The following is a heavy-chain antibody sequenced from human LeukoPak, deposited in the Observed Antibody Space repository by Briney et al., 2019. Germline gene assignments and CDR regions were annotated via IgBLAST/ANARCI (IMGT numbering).Heavy chain of an antibody. V-gene: IGHV3-23*01. CDR1: GFTFSSYS. J-gene: IGHJ4*02. D-gene: IGHD2/OR15-2a*01. Sequence: GGSLRLSCAASGFTFSSYSMTWVRQAPGKGLEWVSVISGSGGATYYADSVKGRFTISRDNSKNRLYLQMNSLRAEDTAVYYCAKRPRGNYLDPFDYWGQGTLVTVSS. CDR2: ISGSGGAT. CDR3: AKRPRGNYLDPFDY.